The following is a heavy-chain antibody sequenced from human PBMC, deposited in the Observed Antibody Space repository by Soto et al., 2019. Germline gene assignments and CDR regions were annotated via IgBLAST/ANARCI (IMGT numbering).Heavy chain of an antibody. CDR2: IYWDNDK. CDR1: GFSVSTSGVG. D-gene: IGHD2-15*01. J-gene: IGHJ6*02. CDR3: AHKGGRGAGMDV. V-gene: IGHV2-5*02. Sequence: QITLKESGPTLVKPTQTLTLTCTFSGFSVSTSGVGVAWIRQSPGKALEWLALIYWDNDKRYSPFLQSRATITQHTAKNQVVLTMTNMDPVDTATYYCAHKGGRGAGMDVWGQGTTVTVSS.